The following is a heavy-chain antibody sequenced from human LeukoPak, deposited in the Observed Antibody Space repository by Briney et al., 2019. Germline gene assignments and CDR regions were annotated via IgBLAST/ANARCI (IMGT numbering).Heavy chain of an antibody. CDR1: GGTFSSYA. Sequence: SVKVSCKASGGTFSSYAISWVRQARGQGLEGMGRIIPILGIANYAQKFQGRATSTADKSTSTAYMELSSLRSEDTAVYYCARVGRNWNLNWFDPWGQGTLVTVSS. D-gene: IGHD1-1*01. J-gene: IGHJ5*02. CDR2: IIPILGIA. CDR3: ARVGRNWNLNWFDP. V-gene: IGHV1-69*04.